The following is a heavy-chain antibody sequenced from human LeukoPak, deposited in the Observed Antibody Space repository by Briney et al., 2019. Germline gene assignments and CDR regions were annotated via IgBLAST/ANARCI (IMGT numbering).Heavy chain of an antibody. CDR3: TAYGYSSGWYGDGDAFDI. D-gene: IGHD6-19*01. V-gene: IGHV3-74*01. J-gene: IGHJ3*02. CDR2: INHDGSST. CDR1: GFTFTTFW. Sequence: GGSLRLSCATSGFTFTTFWMHWVRQAPGKGLVWVSRINHDGSSTNYADSVKGRFTISRDNAKNTLYLQMNSLKTEDTAVYYCTAYGYSSGWYGDGDAFDIWGQGTMVTVSS.